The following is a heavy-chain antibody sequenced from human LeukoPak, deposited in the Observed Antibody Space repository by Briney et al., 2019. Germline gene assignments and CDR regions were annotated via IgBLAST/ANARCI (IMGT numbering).Heavy chain of an antibody. J-gene: IGHJ4*02. CDR2: ISSSGSTI. V-gene: IGHV3-48*03. D-gene: IGHD3-22*01. CDR3: ARDPADSSGLQGYDY. CDR1: GFTFSSYE. Sequence: GGSLRLSCAASGFTFSSYEMNWVRQAPGKGLEWVSYISSSGSTIYYADSVKGRFTISRDNAKNSLYLQMNSLRAEDTAVYYCARDPADSSGLQGYDYWGQGTLVTVSS.